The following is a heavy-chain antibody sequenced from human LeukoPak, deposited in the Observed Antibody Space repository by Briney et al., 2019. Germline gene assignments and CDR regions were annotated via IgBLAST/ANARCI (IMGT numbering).Heavy chain of an antibody. CDR2: ISCGVTVA. J-gene: IGHJ6*02. D-gene: IGHD3-9*01. CDR1: GFTFSGYS. CDR3: AKGAYFGGSRTAGLDV. Sequence: PGGSLRLSCAASGFTFSGYSMNSVRQVGGKGREWVSFISCGVTVAYYADSVKGRFTISRDNSKNTVYLQMNSLRADDTAVYYCAKGAYFGGSRTAGLDVWGQGTTVTVSS. V-gene: IGHV3-23*01.